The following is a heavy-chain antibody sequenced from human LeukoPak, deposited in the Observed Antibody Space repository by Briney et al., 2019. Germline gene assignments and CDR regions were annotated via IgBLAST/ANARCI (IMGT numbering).Heavy chain of an antibody. V-gene: IGHV4-4*07. J-gene: IGHJ4*02. D-gene: IGHD3-10*01. CDR1: GGSISSYY. CDR3: ARDLAYGSGMGYFDY. Sequence: PSKTLSLTCTVSGGSISSYYWSWIRQPAGKGLEWIGRIYTSGSTNYNPSLKSRVTMSVDTSKNQFSLKLSSVTAADTAVYYCARDLAYGSGMGYFDYWGQGTLVTVSS. CDR2: IYTSGST.